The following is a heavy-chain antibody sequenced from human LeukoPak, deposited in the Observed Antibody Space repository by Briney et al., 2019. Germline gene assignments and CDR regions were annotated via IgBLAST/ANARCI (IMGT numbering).Heavy chain of an antibody. D-gene: IGHD3-10*01. J-gene: IGHJ4*02. Sequence: ASVKVSCKASGSTFTSYAMHWVRQPPGQRLEWMGWINTGNGNTKYSQEFQGRVTITTDTSANTAYTELSSLRSEDMAVYYCARVPMVRGVFFPGGFDYWGQGTLVTVSS. CDR3: ARVPMVRGVFFPGGFDY. V-gene: IGHV1-3*03. CDR1: GSTFTSYA. CDR2: INTGNGNT.